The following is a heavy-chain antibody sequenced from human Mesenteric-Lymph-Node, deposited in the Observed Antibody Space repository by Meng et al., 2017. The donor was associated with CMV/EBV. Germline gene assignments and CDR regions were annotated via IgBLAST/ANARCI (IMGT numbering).Heavy chain of an antibody. J-gene: IGHJ6*02. CDR2: ISYDGDHK. D-gene: IGHD2-15*01. Sequence: SNHLMHWVRQAPGKGLEWITFISYDGDHKYYADSVRGRFTVSRDNSINTVYLQMNSLRVEDTAVYYCARGDCRSVSCSVFYYGIDVWGQGTTVTVSS. V-gene: IGHV3-30-3*01. CDR1: SNHL. CDR3: ARGDCRSVSCSVFYYGIDV.